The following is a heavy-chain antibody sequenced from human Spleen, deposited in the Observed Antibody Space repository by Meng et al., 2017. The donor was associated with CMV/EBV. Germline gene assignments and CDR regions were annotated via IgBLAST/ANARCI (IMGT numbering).Heavy chain of an antibody. CDR2: IYYSGST. CDR1: ISSGGYY. D-gene: IGHD6-13*01. J-gene: IGHJ5*02. V-gene: IGHV4-31*02. CDR3: AREAIAAAGTKTNWFDP. Sequence: ISSGGYYWSWIRQHPGKVLEWIGYIYYSGSTYYNPSLKSRVTISVDTSKNQFSLKLSSVTAADTAVYYCAREAIAAAGTKTNWFDPWGQGTLVTVSS.